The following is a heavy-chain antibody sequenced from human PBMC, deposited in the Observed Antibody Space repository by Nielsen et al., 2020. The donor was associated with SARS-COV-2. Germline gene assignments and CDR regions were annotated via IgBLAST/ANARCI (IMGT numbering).Heavy chain of an antibody. CDR3: ATGPGQLVLGWFDP. V-gene: IGHV1-2*04. D-gene: IGHD6-13*01. Sequence: ASVKVSCKVPGGTLTQLSMHWVRQAPGQGLEWMGWINPNSGGTNYAQKFQGWVTMTRDTSISTAYMELSRLRSDDTAVYYCATGPGQLVLGWFDPWGQGTLVTVSS. J-gene: IGHJ5*02. CDR1: GGTLTQLS. CDR2: INPNSGGT.